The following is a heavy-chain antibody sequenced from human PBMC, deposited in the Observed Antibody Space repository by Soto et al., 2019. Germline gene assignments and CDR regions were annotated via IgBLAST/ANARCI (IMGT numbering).Heavy chain of an antibody. V-gene: IGHV4-31*03. CDR3: ASLVVPAADDWYFDL. J-gene: IGHJ2*01. D-gene: IGHD2-2*01. CDR1: GGSISSGGYY. Sequence: QLQLQESGPGLVKPSQTLSLTCTVSGGSISSGGYYWSWIRQHPGKGLEWIGYIYYSGSTYYNPYRKSRVTISVDTSKNQFSLKLSSVTAADTSVYYCASLVVPAADDWYFDLWGRGTLVTVSS. CDR2: IYYSGST.